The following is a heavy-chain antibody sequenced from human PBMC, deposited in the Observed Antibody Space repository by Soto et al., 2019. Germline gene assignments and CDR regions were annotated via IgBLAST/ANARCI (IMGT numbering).Heavy chain of an antibody. CDR3: ASFSGATYGDYGGGINY. CDR1: GTSISGSSYY. V-gene: IGHV4-39*01. CDR2: VHYSGST. J-gene: IGHJ4*02. Sequence: ASETLSLTCTVSGTSISGSSYYWGWIRQPPGKGLECIGSVHYSGSTDYNPSLKSRVTISVDTSKNQFSLKLTSVTAADTAVYFCASFSGATYGDYGGGINYWGQGTLVTVSS. D-gene: IGHD4-17*01.